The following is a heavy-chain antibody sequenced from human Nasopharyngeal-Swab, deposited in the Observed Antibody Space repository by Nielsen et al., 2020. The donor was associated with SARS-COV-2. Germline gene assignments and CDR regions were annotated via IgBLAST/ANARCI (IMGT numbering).Heavy chain of an antibody. CDR3: AKEGATGWFDP. CDR2: ISHNSGT. CDR1: GVSITSQS. Sequence: SETLSLTCTVSGVSITSQSWSWIRQPPGKGLEWIGYISHNSGTSYNPSLKSRVTMFMDTSKNQFSLRLRSVNAADTAVYYCAKEGATGWFDPWGQGTLVTVSS. J-gene: IGHJ5*02. V-gene: IGHV4-59*11.